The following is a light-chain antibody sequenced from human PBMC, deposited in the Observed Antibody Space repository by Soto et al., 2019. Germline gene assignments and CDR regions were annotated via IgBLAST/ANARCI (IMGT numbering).Light chain of an antibody. CDR1: QGIGND. V-gene: IGKV1-6*01. CDR3: QQVSIYPLS. Sequence: AIQMTQSPSSLSASVGDRVTITCRASQGIGNDLGWYQQKPGKAPKLLIYAASNLQSDVPSRFSGSGSGTDFTLTISGLQSDDYSTYYCQQVSIYPLSFGGGTKVEIK. CDR2: AAS. J-gene: IGKJ4*01.